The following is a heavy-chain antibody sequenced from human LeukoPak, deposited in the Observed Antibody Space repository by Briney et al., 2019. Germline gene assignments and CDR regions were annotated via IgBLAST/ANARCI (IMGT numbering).Heavy chain of an antibody. D-gene: IGHD6-13*01. CDR1: GFTFSSYA. Sequence: GGSLRLSSAASGFTFSSYAMSWVRQAPGKGLEWVSAISGSGGSAYYADSVKGRFTISRDNSKNTLYLQMNSLRAEDTAVYYCAKDHHSSWNFDYWGQGTLVTVSS. J-gene: IGHJ4*02. V-gene: IGHV3-23*01. CDR2: ISGSGGSA. CDR3: AKDHHSSWNFDY.